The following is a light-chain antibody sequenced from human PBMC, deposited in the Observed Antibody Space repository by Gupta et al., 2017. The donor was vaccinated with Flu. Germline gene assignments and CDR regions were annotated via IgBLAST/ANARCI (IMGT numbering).Light chain of an antibody. CDR2: SNN. J-gene: IGLJ3*02. CDR3: ATWDDSLNGWV. CDR1: SSNIGSNT. V-gene: IGLV1-44*01. Sequence: QSVLTQPPSASRTPGQRVTISCSGSSSNIGSNTVNWYQQLSGTAPKLLIYSNNQWPSGVPDRFSGSKSGTSASLAISGLQSEDEADYYCATWDDSLNGWVFGGGTKLTVL.